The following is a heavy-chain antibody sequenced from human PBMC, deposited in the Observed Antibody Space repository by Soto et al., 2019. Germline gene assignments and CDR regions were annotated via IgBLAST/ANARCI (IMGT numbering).Heavy chain of an antibody. CDR2: FDPEDGET. CDR1: GYTLTELS. Sequence: ASVKVSCKVSGYTLTELSMHWVRQAPGKGLEWMGGFDPEDGETIYAQKFQGRVTMTEVTSTDTAYMELSSLRSEDTAVYYCATVPYCSSTSCYIGWFDPWGQGTLVTVSS. V-gene: IGHV1-24*01. D-gene: IGHD2-2*02. CDR3: ATVPYCSSTSCYIGWFDP. J-gene: IGHJ5*02.